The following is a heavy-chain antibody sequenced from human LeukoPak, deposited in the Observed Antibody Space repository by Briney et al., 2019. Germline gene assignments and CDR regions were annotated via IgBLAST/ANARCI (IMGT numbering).Heavy chain of an antibody. CDR1: GGSISSSSYY. CDR3: ARDGTWGDAFDI. CDR2: IYYSGST. Sequence: SETLSLTCTVSGGSISSSSYYWGWIRQPPGKGLEWIGSIYYSGSTYYNPSLKSRVTISVDTSKNQFSLKLSSVTAADTAVYYCARDGTWGDAFDIWGQGTMVTVSS. D-gene: IGHD1-1*01. J-gene: IGHJ3*02. V-gene: IGHV4-39*07.